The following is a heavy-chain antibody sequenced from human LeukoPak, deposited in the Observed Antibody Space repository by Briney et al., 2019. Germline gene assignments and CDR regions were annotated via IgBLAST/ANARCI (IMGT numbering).Heavy chain of an antibody. CDR3: ARDAAYCGGDCYSDAFDI. J-gene: IGHJ3*02. Sequence: GASVKVSCKASGGTFSSYAISWVRQAPGQGLEWMGRVIPIFGTANYAQKFQGRVTSTTDESTSTAYMELSSLRSEDTAVYYCARDAAYCGGDCYSDAFDIWGQGAMVTVSS. D-gene: IGHD2-21*02. CDR2: VIPIFGTA. CDR1: GGTFSSYA. V-gene: IGHV1-69*05.